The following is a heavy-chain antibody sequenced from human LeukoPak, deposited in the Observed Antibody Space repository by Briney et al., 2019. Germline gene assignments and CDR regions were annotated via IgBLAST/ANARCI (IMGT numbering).Heavy chain of an antibody. CDR2: IKQDGSEI. CDR3: AKDRTAGYSSSCLDY. D-gene: IGHD6-13*01. J-gene: IGHJ4*02. V-gene: IGHV3-7*03. CDR1: GFTFSNYW. Sequence: GGSLRLSCVASGFTFSNYWMSWVRQAPGKGLEWVANIKQDGSEIYYVGSVKGRFTISRDNAKTSLYLQMNSLRAEDTALYYCAKDRTAGYSSSCLDYWGQGTLVTVSS.